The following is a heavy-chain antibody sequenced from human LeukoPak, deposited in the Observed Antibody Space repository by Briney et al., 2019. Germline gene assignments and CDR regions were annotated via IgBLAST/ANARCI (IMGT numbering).Heavy chain of an antibody. CDR2: INAGNGNT. CDR3: ARDRNSRGFDP. D-gene: IGHD6-13*01. CDR1: GYTFTSCA. J-gene: IGHJ5*02. V-gene: IGHV1-3*01. Sequence: GASVKVSCEASGYTFTSCAMHWVRQAPGQRLEWMGWINAGNGNTKYSQKFQGRVTITRDTSASTAYMELSSLRSEDTAVYYCARDRNSRGFDPWGQGTLVTVSS.